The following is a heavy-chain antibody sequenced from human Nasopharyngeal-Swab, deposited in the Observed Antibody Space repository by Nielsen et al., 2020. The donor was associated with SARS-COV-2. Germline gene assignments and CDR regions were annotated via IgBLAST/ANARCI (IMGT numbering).Heavy chain of an antibody. D-gene: IGHD2-8*01. CDR2: ITPFNGNA. Sequence: SVQVSCKASGFSITYRFLHWMRQAPGQALAWMGWITPFNGNAKYVQKFQGRVSITRDGSRTTASLELSSLRPDDTAMYFCASGQCINGVCNPTDGLDVWGQGTSVTVS. CDR3: ASGQCINGVCNPTDGLDV. CDR1: GFSITYRF. V-gene: IGHV1-45*02. J-gene: IGHJ6*02.